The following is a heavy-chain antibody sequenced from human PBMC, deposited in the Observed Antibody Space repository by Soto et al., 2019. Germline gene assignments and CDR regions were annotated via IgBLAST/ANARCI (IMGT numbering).Heavy chain of an antibody. Sequence: PSETLSLTCAVYGGSFSGYYWSWIRQPPGKGLEWIGEINHSGSTNYNPSLKSRVTVSVDTSKNQLSLKLSSVTAADTAVYYCARGGRKGLWIDYYGSSYIWFDPWGQGTLVTVSS. CDR3: ARGGRKGLWIDYYGSSYIWFDP. CDR2: INHSGST. V-gene: IGHV4-34*01. D-gene: IGHD3-10*01. J-gene: IGHJ5*02. CDR1: GGSFSGYY.